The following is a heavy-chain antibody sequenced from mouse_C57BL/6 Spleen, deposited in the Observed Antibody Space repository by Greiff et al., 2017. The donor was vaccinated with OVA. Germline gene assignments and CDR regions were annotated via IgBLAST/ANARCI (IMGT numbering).Heavy chain of an antibody. CDR1: GFTFSDYG. Sequence: EVKVVESGGGLVKPGGSLKLSCAASGFTFSDYGMHWVRQAPETGLEWVAYISSGSSTIYYADTVKGRFTISRDNAKNTLCLQRTSLRSEDTAMYYCARPGTPYDYAMDYWGQGTSVTVSS. V-gene: IGHV5-17*01. D-gene: IGHD3-3*01. CDR3: ARPGTPYDYAMDY. CDR2: ISSGSSTI. J-gene: IGHJ4*01.